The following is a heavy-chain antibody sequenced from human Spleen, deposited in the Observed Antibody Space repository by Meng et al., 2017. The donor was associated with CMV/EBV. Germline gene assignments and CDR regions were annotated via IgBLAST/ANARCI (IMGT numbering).Heavy chain of an antibody. V-gene: IGHV4-31*02. CDR3: ARGYYGSGSYYNAHFGY. D-gene: IGHD3-10*01. J-gene: IGHJ4*02. Sequence: SISSGGYYWSWIRQHPGKGLEWIGYIYYSGSTYYNPSLKSRVTISVDTSKNQFSLKLSSVAAADTAVYYCARGYYGSGSYYNAHFGYWGQGTLVTVSS. CDR1: SISSGGYY. CDR2: IYYSGST.